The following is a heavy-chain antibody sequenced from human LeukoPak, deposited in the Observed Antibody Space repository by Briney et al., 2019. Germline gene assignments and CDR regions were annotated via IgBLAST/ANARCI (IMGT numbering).Heavy chain of an antibody. CDR2: ISYDGSNK. V-gene: IGHV3-30-3*01. CDR1: GFTFSSYA. J-gene: IGHJ4*02. Sequence: GGSLRLSCAASGFTFSSYAMHWVRQAPGKGLEWVAVISYDGSNKYYADSVKGRFTISRDNSKNSLYLQMNSLRAEDTAVYYCASSPYTVTTPSFNYWGQGTLVTVSS. D-gene: IGHD4-17*01. CDR3: ASSPYTVTTPSFNY.